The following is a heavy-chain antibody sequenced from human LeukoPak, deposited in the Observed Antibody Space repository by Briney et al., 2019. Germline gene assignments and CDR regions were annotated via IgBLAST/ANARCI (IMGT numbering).Heavy chain of an antibody. CDR1: GGSTSSSSYY. J-gene: IGHJ4*02. CDR2: IYYSGST. CDR3: ARIRFLEWLPDYFDY. Sequence: SETLSLTCTVSGGSTSSSSYYWGWIRQPPGKGLEWIGSIYYSGSTYYNPSLKSRVTISVDTSKNQFSLKLSSVTAADTAVYYCARIRFLEWLPDYFDYWGQGTLVTVSS. V-gene: IGHV4-39*01. D-gene: IGHD3-3*01.